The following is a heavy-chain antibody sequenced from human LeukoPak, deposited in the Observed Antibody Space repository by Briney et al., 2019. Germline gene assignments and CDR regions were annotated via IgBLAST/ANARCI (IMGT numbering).Heavy chain of an antibody. Sequence: PGGSLRLSCAASGFTFSGNEMSWVRQAPGKGLEWVAVISYDGSNKYYADSVKGRFTISRDNSKNTLYLQMNSLRAENTAVYYCARDSLYSGSYSFQHWGQGTLVTVSS. J-gene: IGHJ1*01. V-gene: IGHV3-30-3*01. CDR1: GFTFSGNE. CDR2: ISYDGSNK. CDR3: ARDSLYSGSYSFQH. D-gene: IGHD1-26*01.